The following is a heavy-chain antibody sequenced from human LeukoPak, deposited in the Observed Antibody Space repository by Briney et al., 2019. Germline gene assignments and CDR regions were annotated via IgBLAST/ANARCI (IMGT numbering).Heavy chain of an antibody. CDR2: INHSGST. CDR3: ARGRYYGSGSTLPDY. D-gene: IGHD3-10*01. V-gene: IGHV4-34*01. J-gene: IGHJ4*02. Sequence: SETLSLTCAVYGGSFSGYYWSWIRQPPGKGLVWIGEINHSGSTNYNPSLKSRVTISVDTSKNQFSLKLSSVTAADTAVYYCARGRYYGSGSTLPDYWGQGTLVTVSS. CDR1: GGSFSGYY.